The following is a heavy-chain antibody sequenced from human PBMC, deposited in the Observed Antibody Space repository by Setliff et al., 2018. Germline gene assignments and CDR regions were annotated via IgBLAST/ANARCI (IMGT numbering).Heavy chain of an antibody. CDR3: ARGNMDVVAAGGKYSGMDV. J-gene: IGHJ6*02. Sequence: SVKVSCKTSGGSFRNHAITWVRQAPGQGLEWMGGTFPMFDRPNYAQKFQARVTITADESTNTAYIEIRSLRSEDTAVYYCARGNMDVVAAGGKYSGMDVWGQGTTVTVSS. V-gene: IGHV1-69*13. CDR1: GGSFRNHA. D-gene: IGHD6-13*01. CDR2: TFPMFDRP.